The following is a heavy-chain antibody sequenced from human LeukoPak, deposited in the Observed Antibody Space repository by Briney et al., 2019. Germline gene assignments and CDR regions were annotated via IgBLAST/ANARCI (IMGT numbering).Heavy chain of an antibody. J-gene: IGHJ4*02. CDR2: IWSDGSNR. Sequence: PGRSLTLSCAASKFLFSHFGMHWVRQAPGKGLERVAVIWSDGSNRYYADSVKGRFTVSRDNSHNTVYLQMNDLRPEDTAVYYCAKDAQRGFDYSNSLEKWGQGTLVTVSS. D-gene: IGHD4-11*01. V-gene: IGHV3-33*06. CDR1: KFLFSHFG. CDR3: AKDAQRGFDYSNSLEK.